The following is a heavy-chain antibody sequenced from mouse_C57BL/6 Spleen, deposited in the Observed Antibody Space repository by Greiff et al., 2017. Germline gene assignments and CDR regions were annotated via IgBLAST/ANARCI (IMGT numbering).Heavy chain of an antibody. V-gene: IGHV7-3*01. CDR3: ARYRSTWFAY. CDR1: FTFTDYY. CDR2: IRNKANGYTT. J-gene: IGHJ3*01. Sequence: EVQVVESGGGLVQPGGFTFTDYYMSWVRQPPGKALEWLGFIRNKANGYTTEYSASVKGRFTISRDNSQSILYLQMNALRAEDSATYYCARYRSTWFAYWGQGTLVTVSA.